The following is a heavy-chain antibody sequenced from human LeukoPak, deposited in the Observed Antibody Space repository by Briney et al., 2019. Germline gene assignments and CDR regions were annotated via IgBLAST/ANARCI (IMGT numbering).Heavy chain of an antibody. CDR2: IYHSGST. D-gene: IGHD3-10*01. CDR3: ASSTPLLLWFGSATFDY. V-gene: IGHV4-4*02. CDR1: GGSISSSNW. Sequence: PSETLSLTCAVSGGSISSSNWWSWVRQPPGKGLEWIGEIYHSGSTNYNPSLKSRVTISVDKSKNQFSLKLSSVTAADTAVYYCASSTPLLLWFGSATFDYWGQGTLVTVSS. J-gene: IGHJ4*02.